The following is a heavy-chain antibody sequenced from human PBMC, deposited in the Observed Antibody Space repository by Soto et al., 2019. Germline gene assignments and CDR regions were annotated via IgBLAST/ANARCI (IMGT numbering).Heavy chain of an antibody. CDR3: ASRITIFGVVIENWFDP. Sequence: SETLSLTCTVSGGSISSSSYYWGWIRQPPGKGLEWIGSIYYSGSTYYNPSLKSRVTISVDTSKNQFSLKLSSVTAADTAVYYCASRITIFGVVIENWFDPWGQGTLVTVSS. J-gene: IGHJ5*02. V-gene: IGHV4-39*01. CDR1: GGSISSSSYY. CDR2: IYYSGST. D-gene: IGHD3-3*01.